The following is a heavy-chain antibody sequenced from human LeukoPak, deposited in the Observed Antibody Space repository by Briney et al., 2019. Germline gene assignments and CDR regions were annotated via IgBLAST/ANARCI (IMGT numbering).Heavy chain of an antibody. CDR2: ISYDGTNK. CDR3: AKDRGRAVAGSEFDY. J-gene: IGHJ4*02. CDR1: GFTFTNYA. Sequence: GGSLRLSCTAPGFTFTNYAMHWVRQAPGKGLEWVAVISYDGTNKYYADSVKGRFTISRDNSKNTLYLEMNSLRAEDTALYYCAKDRGRAVAGSEFDYWGQGTLVTVSS. D-gene: IGHD6-19*01. V-gene: IGHV3-30*04.